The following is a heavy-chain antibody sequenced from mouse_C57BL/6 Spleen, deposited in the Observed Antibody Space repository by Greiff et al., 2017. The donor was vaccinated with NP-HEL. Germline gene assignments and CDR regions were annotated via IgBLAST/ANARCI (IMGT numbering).Heavy chain of an antibody. D-gene: IGHD1-1*01. J-gene: IGHJ3*01. CDR2: LSNTAHGYTT. CDR1: GFTFTDYY. Sequence: EVKLVESGGGLVQPGGSLSLSCAASGFTFTDYYMRWVRQPPGQALEWLGFLSNTAHGYTTEYSASVKGRFTISRDKSQSYLYLQMNALRAEDSATYYCARWDYGSSGAYWGQGTLVTVSA. CDR3: ARWDYGSSGAY. V-gene: IGHV7-3*01.